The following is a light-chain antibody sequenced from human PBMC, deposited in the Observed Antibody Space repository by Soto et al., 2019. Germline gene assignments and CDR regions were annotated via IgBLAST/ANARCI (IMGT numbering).Light chain of an antibody. CDR1: SGHSSYA. J-gene: IGLJ3*02. CDR2: INSDGSH. V-gene: IGLV4-69*01. CDR3: QTWGTGPWV. Sequence: QPVLTQSPSASASLGASVRLTCTLSSGHSSYAIAWHQQQPEKGPRYLMKINSDGSHRKGDGIPDRFSGSSSGAERYLTISSLQSEDEADYYCQTWGTGPWVFGGGTKLPS.